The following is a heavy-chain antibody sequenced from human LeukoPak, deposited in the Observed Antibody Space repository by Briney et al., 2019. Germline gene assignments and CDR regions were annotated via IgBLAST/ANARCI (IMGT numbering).Heavy chain of an antibody. D-gene: IGHD1-7*01. CDR2: IYSGGST. V-gene: IGHV3-53*01. CDR1: GFTVSSNY. CDR3: AKANYHMYYFDY. J-gene: IGHJ4*02. Sequence: GGSLRLSCAASGFTVSSNYMSWVRQAPGKGLEWVSVIYSGGSTYYADSVRGRFTISRDNSKNTLFPQTNSLRAEDTAVYYCAKANYHMYYFDYWGQGTLVTVSS.